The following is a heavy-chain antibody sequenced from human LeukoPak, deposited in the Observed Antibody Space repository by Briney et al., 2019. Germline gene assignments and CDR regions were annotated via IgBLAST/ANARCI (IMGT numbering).Heavy chain of an antibody. V-gene: IGHV4-39*07. CDR2: ISYTGTT. J-gene: IGHJ4*02. Sequence: SETLSLTCTVSGDSISSGTSYWAWIRQPPGKGLQWIATISYTGTTYYIPSLRSRITISVDTSKNQFSLKLSSVTAADTAVYYCAREGRVRGVIRVFDYWGQGTLVTVSS. CDR3: AREGRVRGVIRVFDY. CDR1: GDSISSGTSY. D-gene: IGHD3-10*01.